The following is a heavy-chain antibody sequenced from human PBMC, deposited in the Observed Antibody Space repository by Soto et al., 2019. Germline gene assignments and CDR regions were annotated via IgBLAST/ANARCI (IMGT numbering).Heavy chain of an antibody. D-gene: IGHD2-15*01. Sequence: SVKVSCKASGGTFDTYVISWVRQAPEQGLEWMGGITPIFGTANYAQKFQGRVTITADKSTSTAYMELSSLRSEDTAVYFCARGRWQLDRNYYYGMDVWGQGTTVTVSS. V-gene: IGHV1-69*06. J-gene: IGHJ6*02. CDR1: GGTFDTYV. CDR3: ARGRWQLDRNYYYGMDV. CDR2: ITPIFGTA.